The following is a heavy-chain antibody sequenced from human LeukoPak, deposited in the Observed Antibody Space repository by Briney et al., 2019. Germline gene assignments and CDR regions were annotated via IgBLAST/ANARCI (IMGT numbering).Heavy chain of an antibody. V-gene: IGHV4-59*12. Sequence: SETLSLTCTVSGGSISSYYWSWIRQPPGKGLEWIGYIYYSGSTNYNPSLKSRVTISVDTSKSQFFLRLSSVTAADTAVYYCARGPAAVHPWGQGTLVTVSS. D-gene: IGHD6-13*01. CDR3: ARGPAAVHP. CDR1: GGSISSYY. J-gene: IGHJ5*02. CDR2: IYYSGST.